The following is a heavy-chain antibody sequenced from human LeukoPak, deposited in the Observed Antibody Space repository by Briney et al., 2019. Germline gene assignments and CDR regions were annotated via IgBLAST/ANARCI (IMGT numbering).Heavy chain of an antibody. Sequence: SETLSLTCTVSGGFISSYYWSWIRQPPGKGLEWIGYIYYSGSTNYYPSLKSRVTISVDTSKNQFSLKLSSVTAADTAVYYCAKNYYGSGRMDVWGKGTTVTISS. CDR2: IYYSGST. CDR3: AKNYYGSGRMDV. J-gene: IGHJ6*03. V-gene: IGHV4-59*01. D-gene: IGHD3-10*01. CDR1: GGFISSYY.